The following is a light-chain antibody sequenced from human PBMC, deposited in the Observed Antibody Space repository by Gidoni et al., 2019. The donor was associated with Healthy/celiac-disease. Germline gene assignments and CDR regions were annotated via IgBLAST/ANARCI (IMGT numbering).Light chain of an antibody. V-gene: IGKV1-NL1*01. Sequence: DIQMTQSPSSLSASVGDRVTITCRARQGISNSLAWYQQKPEKAPKLLLYAASRLESGVPSRFSGSGSGTDYTLTISSLQPEDFATYYCQQYYSTPYTFGQGTKLEIK. CDR1: QGISNS. J-gene: IGKJ2*01. CDR2: AAS. CDR3: QQYYSTPYT.